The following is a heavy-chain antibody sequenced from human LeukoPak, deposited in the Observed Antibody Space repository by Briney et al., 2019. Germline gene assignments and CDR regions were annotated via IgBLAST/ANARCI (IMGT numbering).Heavy chain of an antibody. J-gene: IGHJ4*02. CDR1: GGSISSYY. CDR2: MYYSGTI. CDR3: ARAWATDYFDY. Sequence: SETLSLTCTVSGGSISSYYWSWIRQPPGKGLEWIGYMYYSGTINYNPSLKSRVTISVDTSKNQFSLKLSSVTTADTAMYYCARAWATDYFDYWGQGTLVTVSS. V-gene: IGHV4-59*01.